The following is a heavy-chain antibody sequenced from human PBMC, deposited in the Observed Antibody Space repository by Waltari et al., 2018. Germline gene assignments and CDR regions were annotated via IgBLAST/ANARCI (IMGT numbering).Heavy chain of an antibody. D-gene: IGHD5-12*01. Sequence: QVQLVQSGAEVKKPGSSVKVSCKASGGTFSSYANSWVRQAPGQGLEWMGGIIPIFGTANYAQKFQGRVTITADESTSTAYMELSSLRSEDTAVYYCARFKGRDGYNFAAFDIWGQGTMVTVSS. CDR3: ARFKGRDGYNFAAFDI. CDR1: GGTFSSYA. CDR2: IIPIFGTA. J-gene: IGHJ3*02. V-gene: IGHV1-69*12.